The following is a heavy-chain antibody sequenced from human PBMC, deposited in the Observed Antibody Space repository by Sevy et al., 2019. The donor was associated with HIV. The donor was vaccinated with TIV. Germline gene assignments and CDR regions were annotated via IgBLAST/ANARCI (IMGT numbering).Heavy chain of an antibody. J-gene: IGHJ4*01. Sequence: ASVKVSCETSGYRFTDYYIHWVRQAPGQGLEWMGWINPNSDVTKSAKKFQDRVIMTKYTSISTVYMELRGLSFDDSAVYYCARDQEFCSTTTCYSCLDHWGHGSLVTVSS. V-gene: IGHV1-2*02. CDR1: GYRFTDYY. CDR3: ARDQEFCSTTTCYSCLDH. CDR2: INPNSDVT. D-gene: IGHD2-2*02.